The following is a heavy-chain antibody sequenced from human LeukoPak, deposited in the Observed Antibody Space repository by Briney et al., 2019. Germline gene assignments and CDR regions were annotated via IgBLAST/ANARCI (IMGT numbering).Heavy chain of an antibody. D-gene: IGHD2-15*01. J-gene: IGHJ3*02. CDR2: IIPIFGTA. Sequence: GASVKVSCKASGGTVSSYAISWVRQAPGQGLEWMGGIIPIFGTANYAQKFQGRVTITADESTSTAYMELSSLRSEDTAVYYCAREYCSGGSCYPPPADAFDIWGQGTMVTVSS. CDR1: GGTVSSYA. CDR3: AREYCSGGSCYPPPADAFDI. V-gene: IGHV1-69*13.